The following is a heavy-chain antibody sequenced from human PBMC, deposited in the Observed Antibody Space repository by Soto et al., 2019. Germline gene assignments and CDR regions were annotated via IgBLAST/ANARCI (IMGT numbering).Heavy chain of an antibody. CDR1: GGSISSSSYY. Sequence: SETLSLTCTVSGGSISSSSYYWGWIRQPPGKGLEWIGSIYYSGSTYYNPSLKSRVTISVDTSKNQFSLKLSSVTAADTAVYYCAFRGDILTGYFDYWGQGTLVTVSS. CDR3: AFRGDILTGYFDY. D-gene: IGHD3-9*01. CDR2: IYYSGST. V-gene: IGHV4-39*01. J-gene: IGHJ4*02.